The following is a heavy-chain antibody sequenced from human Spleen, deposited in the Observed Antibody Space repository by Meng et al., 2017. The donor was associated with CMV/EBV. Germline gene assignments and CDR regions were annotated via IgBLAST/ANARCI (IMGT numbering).Heavy chain of an antibody. CDR2: INHSGST. CDR1: GGSFSGYY. J-gene: IGHJ4*02. Sequence: SETLSLTCAVYGGSFSGYYWSWIRKPPGKGLEWIGEINHSGSTNYNPSLKSRVTISVETSKNQFSLKLSSVTAADTAVYYCASAPGWERPKFDYWGQGTLVTVSS. CDR3: ASAPGWERPKFDY. V-gene: IGHV4-34*01. D-gene: IGHD1-26*01.